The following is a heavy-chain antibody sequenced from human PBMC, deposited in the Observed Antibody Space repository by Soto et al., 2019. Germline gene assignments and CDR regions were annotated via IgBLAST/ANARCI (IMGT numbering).Heavy chain of an antibody. CDR3: ARVSSGYSYGYGGFDY. CDR1: GYTFTSHG. Sequence: ASVKVSCKASGYTFTSHGISWVRQAPGQGLEWMGWISAYNGNTNYAQKLQGRVTMTTDTSTSTAYMELRSLRSDDTAVYYCARVSSGYSYGYGGFDYWGQGTLVTVSS. CDR2: ISAYNGNT. D-gene: IGHD5-18*01. J-gene: IGHJ4*02. V-gene: IGHV1-18*01.